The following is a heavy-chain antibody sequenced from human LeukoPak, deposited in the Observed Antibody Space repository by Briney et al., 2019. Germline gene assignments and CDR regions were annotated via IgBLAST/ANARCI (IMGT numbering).Heavy chain of an antibody. CDR1: GFIFSTYA. D-gene: IGHD3-22*01. Sequence: GGSLRLSCEASGFIFSTYAMAWVRQAPGKGLDWVSYIGASGAETYYSDSAKGRFTVSRDNSKDTLFLHMSSLRAEDTAVYFCATRPGDRSGYYLGAFDAWGQGTTVTVSS. J-gene: IGHJ3*01. V-gene: IGHV3-23*01. CDR3: ATRPGDRSGYYLGAFDA. CDR2: IGASGAET.